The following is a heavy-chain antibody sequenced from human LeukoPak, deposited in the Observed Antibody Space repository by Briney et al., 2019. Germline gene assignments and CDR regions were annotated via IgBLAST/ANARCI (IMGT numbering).Heavy chain of an antibody. D-gene: IGHD2/OR15-2a*01. CDR1: GGSISNYY. V-gene: IGHV4-59*08. Sequence: SETLSLTCTVSGGSISNYYWGWIRQPPGKGLEWIGYISHSGSTNYSPSLKSRVTISLDTSKNQFSLKLSSVTAADTAVYYCAGHHPRNTVDFWGPGTLVTVSS. CDR2: ISHSGST. CDR3: AGHHPRNTVDF. J-gene: IGHJ4*02.